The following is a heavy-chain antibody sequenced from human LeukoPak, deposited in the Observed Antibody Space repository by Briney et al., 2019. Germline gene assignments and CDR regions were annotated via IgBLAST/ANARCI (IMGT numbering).Heavy chain of an antibody. D-gene: IGHD2-15*01. CDR3: TTNVVVVTADFDY. CDR1: GFTFSNAW. V-gene: IGHV3-15*01. J-gene: IGHJ4*02. CDR2: IKSKTDGGTT. Sequence: GGSLRLSCAASGFTFSNAWMSWVRQAPGKGLEWVGRIKSKTDGGTTDYAAPVKGRLTISRDDSKNTLYLQMNSLKTEDTAVYYCTTNVVVVTADFDYWGQGTLVTVSS.